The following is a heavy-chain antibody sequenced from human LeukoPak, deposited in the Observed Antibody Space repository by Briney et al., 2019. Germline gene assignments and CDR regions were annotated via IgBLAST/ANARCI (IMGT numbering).Heavy chain of an antibody. CDR3: ARDYYGGLGY. CDR2: INNDGSTT. Sequence: GGSLRLSCAASGFTFSSYWMHWVRQVPGKGLVWVSRINNDGSTTIYADSVKGRFTISRDSAKNTLYLQMNSLRAEDTAVYYCARDYYGGLGYWGQGTLVTVSS. D-gene: IGHD4-23*01. J-gene: IGHJ4*02. CDR1: GFTFSSYW. V-gene: IGHV3-74*01.